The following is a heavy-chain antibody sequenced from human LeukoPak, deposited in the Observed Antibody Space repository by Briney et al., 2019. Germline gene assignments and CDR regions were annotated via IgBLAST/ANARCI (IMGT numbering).Heavy chain of an antibody. J-gene: IGHJ6*03. Sequence: PSETLSLTCTVSGGSITSYYWSWIRQPPGKGLEWIGYIYYSGSTNYNPSLKSRVTISVDTSKNQFSLKLSSVTAADTAVYYCARESGDGYYYYYYMDVWGKGTTVTVSS. CDR1: GGSITSYY. CDR3: ARESGDGYYYYYYMDV. CDR2: IYYSGST. D-gene: IGHD7-27*01. V-gene: IGHV4-59*01.